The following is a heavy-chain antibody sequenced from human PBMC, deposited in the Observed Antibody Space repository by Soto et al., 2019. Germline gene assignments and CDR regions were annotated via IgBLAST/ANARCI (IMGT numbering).Heavy chain of an antibody. CDR3: ARVILWFGELGGVESWFDP. CDR1: GGSISSYY. V-gene: IGHV4-59*01. Sequence: PSETLSLTCTVSGGSISSYYWSWIRQPPGKGLEWIGYIYYSGSTNYNPSLKSRVTISVDTSKNQFSLKLSSVTAADTAVYYCARVILWFGELGGVESWFDPWGQGTLVTVSS. D-gene: IGHD3-10*01. CDR2: IYYSGST. J-gene: IGHJ5*02.